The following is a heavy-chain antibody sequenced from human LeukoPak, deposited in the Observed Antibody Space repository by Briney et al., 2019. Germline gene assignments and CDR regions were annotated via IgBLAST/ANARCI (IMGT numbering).Heavy chain of an antibody. CDR3: ARGDHYDVLTGFQTPSHLSDY. CDR1: GYTLTAYY. V-gene: IGHV1-2*02. Sequence: ASVKVSCKASGYTLTAYYVHWVRQAPGQGLEWMGWINPNSGGTNYAQKFQGRVTMTRDTSISTAYMELSSLRSDGTAVYYCARGDHYDVLTGFQTPSHLSDYWGQGTLVTVSS. CDR2: INPNSGGT. J-gene: IGHJ4*02. D-gene: IGHD3-9*01.